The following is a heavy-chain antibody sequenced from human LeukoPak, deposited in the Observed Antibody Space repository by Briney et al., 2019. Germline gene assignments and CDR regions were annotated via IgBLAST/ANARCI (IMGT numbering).Heavy chain of an antibody. V-gene: IGHV1-8*01. CDR1: GYTFTSYD. J-gene: IGHJ6*02. D-gene: IGHD3-9*01. Sequence: ASVKVSCKASGYTFTSYDISWVRQATGQGLEWMGWMNPNSGNTGYAQKFQGRVTMTRNTSISTAYMELSSLRSEDTAVYYCASGTYVLRYFDWSYEGIDGMDVWGQGTTVTVSS. CDR2: MNPNSGNT. CDR3: ASGTYVLRYFDWSYEGIDGMDV.